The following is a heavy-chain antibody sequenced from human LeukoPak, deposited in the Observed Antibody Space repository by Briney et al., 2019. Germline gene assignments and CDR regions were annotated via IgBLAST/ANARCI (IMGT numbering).Heavy chain of an antibody. CDR1: GGSISSYY. V-gene: IGHV4-59*01. J-gene: IGHJ4*02. Sequence: SETLSLTCTVSGGSISSYYWSWIRQPPGKGLEWIGYIYYSGSTNYNPSLKSRVTISVDTSKNQVSLKLGSVTAADTAVYYCARLWDGDLDYWGQGTLVTVSS. D-gene: IGHD4-17*01. CDR3: ARLWDGDLDY. CDR2: IYYSGST.